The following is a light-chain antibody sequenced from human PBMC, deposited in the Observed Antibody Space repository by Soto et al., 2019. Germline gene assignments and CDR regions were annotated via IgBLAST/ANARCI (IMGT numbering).Light chain of an antibody. Sequence: QSVLTQPPSVSGAPGQRVTISCTGSRSNIGAGYDVHWYQQLPGTAPKLLIYANNIRPSGVPGRFSGSKSGTSASLAITGLQAEDEADYYCQSYDSSLSGYVFGTGTKLTFL. CDR1: RSNIGAGYD. V-gene: IGLV1-40*01. CDR3: QSYDSSLSGYV. CDR2: ANN. J-gene: IGLJ1*01.